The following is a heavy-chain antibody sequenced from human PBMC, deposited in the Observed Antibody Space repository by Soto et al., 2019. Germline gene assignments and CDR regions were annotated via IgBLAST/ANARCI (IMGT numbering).Heavy chain of an antibody. V-gene: IGHV4-4*02. CDR3: ARDPDSYNTDHPS. J-gene: IGHJ5*02. Sequence: QVQLQESGPGLVKPSETLSLTCVVSGGSISSNNWWSWVRQPPGKGLEWIGEIYHSGGTRYNPSLKSRVTLSLDKSKKHFSLTLRSVTAADTAVYFCARDPDSYNTDHPSWGQGTLVTVYS. CDR2: IYHSGGT. CDR1: GGSISSNNW. D-gene: IGHD2-21*01.